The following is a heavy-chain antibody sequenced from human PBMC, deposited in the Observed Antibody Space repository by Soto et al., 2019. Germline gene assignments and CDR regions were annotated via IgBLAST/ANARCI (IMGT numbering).Heavy chain of an antibody. CDR3: AKVLGVHSSSSSSAFDI. J-gene: IGHJ3*02. CDR1: GFTFSSYG. V-gene: IGHV3-30*18. Sequence: QVQLVESGGGVVQPGRSLRLSCAASGFTFSSYGMHWVRQAPGKGLEWVAVISYDGSNKYYADSVKGRFTISRDNSKNTLYLQMNSLRAEDTAVYYCAKVLGVHSSSSSSAFDIWGQGTMVTVSS. D-gene: IGHD6-6*01. CDR2: ISYDGSNK.